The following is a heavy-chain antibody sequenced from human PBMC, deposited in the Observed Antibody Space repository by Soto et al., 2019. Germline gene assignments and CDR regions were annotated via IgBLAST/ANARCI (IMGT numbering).Heavy chain of an antibody. D-gene: IGHD3-16*01. V-gene: IGHV3-7*01. CDR2: IKQDGSEK. Sequence: EAQLVESGGGLVQPGGSLRVSCAVSGFTFSSYWMSWVRQAPGKGLEWVAKIKQDGSEKDYVDSVKGRFTISRDNANNSLYLHMYSVRAEDTAVYYCARGGRDAYNGFDPWGQGTLVTVSS. J-gene: IGHJ5*02. CDR3: ARGGRDAYNGFDP. CDR1: GFTFSSYW.